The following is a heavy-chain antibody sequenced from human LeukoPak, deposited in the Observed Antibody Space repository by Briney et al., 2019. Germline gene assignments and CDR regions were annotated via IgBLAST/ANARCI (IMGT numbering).Heavy chain of an antibody. CDR3: ARGGESGYSYVWLGWSYYYYYMDV. CDR2: MNPNSGNT. V-gene: IGHV1-8*03. J-gene: IGHJ6*03. D-gene: IGHD5-18*01. Sequence: GASVKVSCKASGYTFTSYDINWVRQATGQGLEWMGWMNPNSGNTGYAQKFQGRVTITRNTSISTAYMELSSLRSEDTAVYYCARGGESGYSYVWLGWSYYYYYMDVWGKGTTVTVSS. CDR1: GYTFTSYD.